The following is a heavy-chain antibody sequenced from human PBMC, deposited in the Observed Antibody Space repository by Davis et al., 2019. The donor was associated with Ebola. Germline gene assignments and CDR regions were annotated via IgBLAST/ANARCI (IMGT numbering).Heavy chain of an antibody. V-gene: IGHV4-59*08. J-gene: IGHJ4*02. CDR3: ASNGVDY. Sequence: MPGGSLRLSCAASGFTFSSYWMSWIRQPPGKGLEWIGYIYYSGSTNYNPSLKSRVTISVDTSKNQFSLKLTSVSAADTAVYYCASNGVDYWGQGTLVTVSS. CDR1: GFTFSSYW. CDR2: IYYSGST. D-gene: IGHD2-8*01.